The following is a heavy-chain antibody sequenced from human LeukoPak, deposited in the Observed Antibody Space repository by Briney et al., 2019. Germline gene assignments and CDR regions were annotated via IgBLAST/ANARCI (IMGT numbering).Heavy chain of an antibody. CDR2: ITTSSSYI. Sequence: GGSLRLSCAASGFTFSSYEMNWVRQAPGKGLEWVSSITTSSSYIYYADSVKGRFTISRDNAKNSLSLQMNSLRAEDTALYYCAKDQTPMDSGTYGFDYWGQGTLVTVSS. D-gene: IGHD1-26*01. CDR1: GFTFSSYE. V-gene: IGHV3-21*01. CDR3: AKDQTPMDSGTYGFDY. J-gene: IGHJ4*02.